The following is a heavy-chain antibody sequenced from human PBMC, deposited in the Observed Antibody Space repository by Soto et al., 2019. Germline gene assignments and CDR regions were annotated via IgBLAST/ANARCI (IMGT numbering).Heavy chain of an antibody. D-gene: IGHD2-15*01. CDR2: MNPNSGNT. Sequence: GASVKVSCKASGYTFTSYDINWVRQATGQGLEWKGWMNPNSGNTGYAQKFQGRVTMTRNTSISTAYMELSSLSFEDTAVYYCARESRYCSGGSCYFLPGIDYWGQGTLVTVSS. CDR1: GYTFTSYD. J-gene: IGHJ4*02. CDR3: ARESRYCSGGSCYFLPGIDY. V-gene: IGHV1-8*01.